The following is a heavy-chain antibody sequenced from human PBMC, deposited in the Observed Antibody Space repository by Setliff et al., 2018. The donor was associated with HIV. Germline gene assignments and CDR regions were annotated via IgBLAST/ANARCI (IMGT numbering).Heavy chain of an antibody. CDR1: GYTFSDYY. D-gene: IGHD1-7*01. V-gene: IGHV1-2*02. CDR3: ARVPAGTAYDK. Sequence: ASVKVSCKASGYTFSDYYMHWVRQAPGQGLEWMGWINPNSGGTNYAQNFQGRVTMTWDTSTSFMELSSPRSEDTAVYFCARVPAGTAYDKWGQGTLVTVSS. J-gene: IGHJ4*02. CDR2: INPNSGGT.